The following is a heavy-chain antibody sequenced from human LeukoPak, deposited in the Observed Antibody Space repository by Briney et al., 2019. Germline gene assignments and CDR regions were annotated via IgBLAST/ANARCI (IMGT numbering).Heavy chain of an antibody. D-gene: IGHD2-2*01. V-gene: IGHV3-21*01. Sequence: GGSLRLSCAASGFTFSSYSMNWVRQAPGKGLEWVSSISSSSSYIYYADSVKGRFTISRDNAKNSLYLQMNSLRAEDTAVYYCARDERYCSSTSCWASASDIWGQGTMVTVSS. CDR1: GFTFSSYS. CDR2: ISSSSSYI. J-gene: IGHJ3*02. CDR3: ARDERYCSSTSCWASASDI.